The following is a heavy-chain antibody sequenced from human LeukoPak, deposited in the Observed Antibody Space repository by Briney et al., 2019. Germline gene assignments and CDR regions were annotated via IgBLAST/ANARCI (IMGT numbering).Heavy chain of an antibody. CDR1: GGTFSSYA. CDR2: IIPIFGTA. D-gene: IGHD4-17*01. CDR3: ARNDYDGDDAFDI. V-gene: IGHV1-69*13. Sequence: GASVKVSCKASGGTFSSYAISWVRQAPGQGLEWMGGIIPIFGTANYAQKFQGRVTITADESTSTAYMELSSLRSEDTAVYYCARNDYDGDDAFDIWGRGTMVTVSS. J-gene: IGHJ3*02.